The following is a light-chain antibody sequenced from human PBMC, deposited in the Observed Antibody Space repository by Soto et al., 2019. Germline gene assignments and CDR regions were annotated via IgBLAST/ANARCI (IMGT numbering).Light chain of an antibody. CDR1: QTIIRY. J-gene: IGKJ3*01. CDR2: AAS. Sequence: DIQMTQSPSSLSASVGDRVTITCRASQTIIRYLNWYQQKPGRAPNLLIYAASSLQSGVPSRFSGSGSGPEFTLTISSLQTEDFATYYCQQSYSTLFTFGPGTKVEIK. CDR3: QQSYSTLFT. V-gene: IGKV1-39*01.